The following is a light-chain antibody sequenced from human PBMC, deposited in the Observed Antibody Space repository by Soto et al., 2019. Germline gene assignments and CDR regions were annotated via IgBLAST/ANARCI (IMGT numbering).Light chain of an antibody. CDR1: SSDVGSYNL. Sequence: QSALTQPVSVSGSPGQSLTISCTGTSSDVGSYNLVSWYQQHPGKAPKLMIYEVTKRPSGVSNRFSGSKSGNTASLTISGLQAEDEADYYCCSFAGGRTYVFGTGTKVTVL. CDR2: EVT. V-gene: IGLV2-23*02. CDR3: CSFAGGRTYV. J-gene: IGLJ1*01.